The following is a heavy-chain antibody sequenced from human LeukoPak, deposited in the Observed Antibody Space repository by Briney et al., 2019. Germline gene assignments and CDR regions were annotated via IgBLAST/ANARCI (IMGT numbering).Heavy chain of an antibody. D-gene: IGHD3-10*01. CDR1: GFTFRTYG. J-gene: IGHJ4*02. Sequence: GGSLRLSCAASGFTFRTYGIHWVRQAPGKGLEWVAVISYDGDPKFYADSVKGRFTISRDNSKNTLYLHLNSLRAEDTAIYYCAKDVSALTYNASWPGPGFWGQGTLVSVSS. CDR2: ISYDGDPK. V-gene: IGHV3-30*18. CDR3: AKDVSALTYNASWPGPGF.